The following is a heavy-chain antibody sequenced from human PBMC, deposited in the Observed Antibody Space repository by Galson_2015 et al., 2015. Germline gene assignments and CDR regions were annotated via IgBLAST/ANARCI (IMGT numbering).Heavy chain of an antibody. J-gene: IGHJ5*02. CDR1: GGTFSSYP. CDR2: IIPILGIA. V-gene: IGHV1-69*04. D-gene: IGHD5-12*01. Sequence: SVKVSCKASGGTFSSYPISWVRQAPGQGLEWMGRIIPILGIANYAQKFQGRVTITADKSTSTAYMELSSLRSEDTAVYYCARARSYSGYDCDPWGQGTLVTVSS. CDR3: ARARSYSGYDCDP.